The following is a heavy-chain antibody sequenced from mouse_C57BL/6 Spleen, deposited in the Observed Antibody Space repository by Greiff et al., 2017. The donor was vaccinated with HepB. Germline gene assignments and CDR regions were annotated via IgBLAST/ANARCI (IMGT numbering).Heavy chain of an antibody. J-gene: IGHJ3*01. CDR1: GYAFTNYL. CDR3: ARGGTTAEFAY. D-gene: IGHD1-2*01. V-gene: IGHV1-54*01. CDR2: INPGSGGT. Sequence: QVQLQQSGAELVRPGTSVKVSCKASGYAFTNYLIEWVKQRPGQGLEWIGVINPGSGGTNYNEKFKGKATLTADKSSSTAYMQLSSLTSEDSAVYFCARGGTTAEFAYWGQGTLVTVSA.